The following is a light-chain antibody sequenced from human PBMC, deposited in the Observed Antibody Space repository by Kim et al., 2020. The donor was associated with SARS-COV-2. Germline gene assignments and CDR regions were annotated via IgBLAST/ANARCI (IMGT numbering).Light chain of an antibody. CDR3: AAWDDSLNGWV. CDR2: SNN. J-gene: IGLJ3*02. CDR1: SSNIGGNT. V-gene: IGLV1-44*01. Sequence: ELTQPPSASGTPGQRVTISCSGSSSNIGGNTVNWYQQLPGTAPKLLIYSNNQRPSGVPDRISGSKSGTSASLAISGLQSEDEAVYHCAAWDDSLNGWVFGGGTQLTVL.